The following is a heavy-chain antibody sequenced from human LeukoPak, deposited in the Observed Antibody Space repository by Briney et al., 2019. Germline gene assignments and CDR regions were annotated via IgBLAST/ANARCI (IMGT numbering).Heavy chain of an antibody. CDR1: GFTFSSYD. D-gene: IGHD3-22*01. V-gene: IGHV3-13*01. J-gene: IGHJ4*02. Sequence: GGSLRLSCAASGFTFSSYDMHWVRQATGKGLEWVSAIGTAGDTYYPGSVKGRFTISRENAKNSLYLQMNSLRAGDTAVYYCARHHPPNYYDSSGYYWYWGQGTLVTVSS. CDR2: IGTAGDT. CDR3: ARHHPPNYYDSSGYYWY.